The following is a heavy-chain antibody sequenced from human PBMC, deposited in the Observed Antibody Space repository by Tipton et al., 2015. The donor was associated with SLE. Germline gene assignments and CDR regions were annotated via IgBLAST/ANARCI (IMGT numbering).Heavy chain of an antibody. CDR2: ISGSGGST. J-gene: IGHJ4*02. Sequence: LRLSCAASGFTFSSYAMSWVRQAPGKGLEWVSAISGSGGSTYYADSVKGRFTISRDNSKNTLYLQMNSLRAEDTAVYYCAKGWELLSGLFDYWGQGTLVTVSS. D-gene: IGHD1-26*01. V-gene: IGHV3-23*01. CDR3: AKGWELLSGLFDY. CDR1: GFTFSSYA.